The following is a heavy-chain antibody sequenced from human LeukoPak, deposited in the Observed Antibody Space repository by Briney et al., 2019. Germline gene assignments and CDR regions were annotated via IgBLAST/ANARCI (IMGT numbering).Heavy chain of an antibody. CDR1: GYTFTSYA. V-gene: IGHV7-4-1*02. J-gene: IGHJ3*02. CDR3: ARDKSRGAYCGGDCYYDAFDI. D-gene: IGHD2-21*02. CDR2: INTNTGNP. Sequence: ASVKVSCKASGYTFTSYAMNWVRQAPGQGLEWMGWINTNTGNPTYAQGFTGRFVFSLDTSVSTAYLQISSLKAEDTAVYYCARDKSRGAYCGGDCYYDAFDIWGQGTMVTVSS.